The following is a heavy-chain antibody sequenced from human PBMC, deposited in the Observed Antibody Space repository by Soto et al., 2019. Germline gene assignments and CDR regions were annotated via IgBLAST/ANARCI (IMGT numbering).Heavy chain of an antibody. Sequence: QVQLVQSGAEVKKPGASVKVSCKASGYTFTSFAMLWVRQAPGQRLEWMGWINAGNGNTKYSQKFKGRVTITRDTSASTAYMELSSLRSEDTAVYYCARGLGLYYFDYWGQGTLVTVSS. CDR3: ARGLGLYYFDY. CDR1: GYTFTSFA. V-gene: IGHV1-3*01. CDR2: INAGNGNT. D-gene: IGHD1-26*01. J-gene: IGHJ4*02.